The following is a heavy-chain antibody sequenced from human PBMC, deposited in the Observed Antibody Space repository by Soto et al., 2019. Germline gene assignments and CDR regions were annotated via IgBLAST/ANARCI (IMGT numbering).Heavy chain of an antibody. Sequence: PGGSLRLSCAASGFTFSSYGMHWVRQAPGKGLEWVAVISYDGSNKYYADSVKGRFTISRDNSKNALYLQMNSLRAEDTAVYYCKHDYDPPGSDYWGQGTLVTVSS. V-gene: IGHV3-30*03. CDR3: KHDYDPPGSDY. CDR1: GFTFSSYG. CDR2: ISYDGSNK. D-gene: IGHD4-17*01. J-gene: IGHJ4*02.